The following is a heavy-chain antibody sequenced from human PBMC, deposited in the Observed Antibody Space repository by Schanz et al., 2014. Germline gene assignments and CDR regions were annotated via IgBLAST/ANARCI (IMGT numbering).Heavy chain of an antibody. CDR1: GFPFSNYD. D-gene: IGHD6-19*01. J-gene: IGHJ3*02. Sequence: VQLVESGGGLVQPGGSLRLSCAASGFPFSNYDMHWVRQAIGKGLEWISGIGPASDPYYAGSGKGRFTISRANGKNSLYLQMNSLRAADTAVYSCATDYSGGCCHIWGQGTMVTVSS. CDR2: IGPASDP. CDR3: ATDYSGGCCHI. V-gene: IGHV3-13*05.